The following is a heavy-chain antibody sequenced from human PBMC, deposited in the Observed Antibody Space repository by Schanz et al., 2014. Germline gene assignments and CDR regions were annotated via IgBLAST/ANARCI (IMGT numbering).Heavy chain of an antibody. CDR2: ISSSSSYI. Sequence: EVQLVESGGGLVKPGDSLRLSCAASGFTFSSYTMKWVRQAPGKGLEWVSYISSSSSYIYYADSMKGRFTISRDTAENSVYLQMNSLRAEDTAVYYCARDGYRNGRPFDHWGQGTRVTVSA. D-gene: IGHD5-18*01. CDR1: GFTFSSYT. J-gene: IGHJ4*02. V-gene: IGHV3-21*01. CDR3: ARDGYRNGRPFDH.